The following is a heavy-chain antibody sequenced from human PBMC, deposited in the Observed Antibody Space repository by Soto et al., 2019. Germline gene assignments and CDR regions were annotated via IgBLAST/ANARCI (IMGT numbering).Heavy chain of an antibody. V-gene: IGHV4-59*01. CDR2: IYHSGST. Sequence: PSETLSLTCTVSGASISSSYCSWIRRPPGKGLEWIGYIYHSGSTKYNPSLKSRVTISVDTSKNQFSVKLSSVTAADTAVYYCERVWGLDYIDSWGQGTRVTVSS. CDR1: GASISSSY. J-gene: IGHJ4*02. D-gene: IGHD7-27*01. CDR3: ERVWGLDYIDS.